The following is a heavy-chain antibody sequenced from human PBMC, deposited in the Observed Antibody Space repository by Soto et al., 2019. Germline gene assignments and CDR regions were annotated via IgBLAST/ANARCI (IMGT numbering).Heavy chain of an antibody. J-gene: IGHJ4*02. CDR2: ISGSADGT. Sequence: GTLRLTCSASGFPFSSFALSWVRQAPGKGLEWGSAISGSADGTDYANSVKGRFTISRDNSKNTLYLQINSLRAEDTAVYYCARDRIAAGYFDYWGQGTLVTVYS. CDR3: ARDRIAAGYFDY. V-gene: IGHV3-23*01. CDR1: GFPFSSFA. D-gene: IGHD6-13*01.